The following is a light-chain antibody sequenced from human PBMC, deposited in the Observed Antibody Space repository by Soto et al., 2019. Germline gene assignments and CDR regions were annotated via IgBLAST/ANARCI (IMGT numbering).Light chain of an antibody. J-gene: IGLJ1*01. V-gene: IGLV1-47*02. CDR2: YNN. CDR3: AAWDASLSACV. Sequence: QYVLTQPPSASGTAGQVVTISCSGGDSNIGSNSVYWYQHLPRMAPKLLIYYNNQRPSGVPDRFSGSRSGTSASLAIVGLRSEDEAVYYCAAWDASLSACVVGNGTKVTVL. CDR1: DSNIGSNS.